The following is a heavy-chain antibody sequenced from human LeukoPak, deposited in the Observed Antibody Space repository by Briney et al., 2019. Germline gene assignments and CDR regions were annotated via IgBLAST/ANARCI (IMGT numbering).Heavy chain of an antibody. CDR1: GFTFSSYD. V-gene: IGHV3-13*01. CDR2: IGTAGDT. D-gene: IGHD6-13*01. CDR3: TTDSGYSSSWYY. J-gene: IGHJ4*02. Sequence: GSLRLSCAASGFTFSSYDMHWVRQATGKGLEWVSAIGTAGDTYYPGSVKGRFTISRENAKNSLYLQMNSLRAGDTAVYYCTTDSGYSSSWYYWGQGTLVTVSS.